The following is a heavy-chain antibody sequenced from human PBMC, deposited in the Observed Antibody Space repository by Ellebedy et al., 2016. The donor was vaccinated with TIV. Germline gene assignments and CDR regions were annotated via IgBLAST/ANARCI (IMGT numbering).Heavy chain of an antibody. CDR2: IHKTGVTT. D-gene: IGHD5-12*01. V-gene: IGHV3-23*01. J-gene: IGHJ4*02. CDR1: GFTFSSYA. Sequence: PGGSLRLSCAASGFTFSSYAMTWVRQAPGKGLEWVSAIHKTGVTTYYADSVKGRFTISRDNSKNTVYLQMNSLRAEDTAVYYCARDRGYDTFDYWGQGILVTVSS. CDR3: ARDRGYDTFDY.